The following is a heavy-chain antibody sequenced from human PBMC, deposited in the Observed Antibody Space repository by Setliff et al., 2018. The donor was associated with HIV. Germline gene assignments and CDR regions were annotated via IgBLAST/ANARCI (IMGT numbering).Heavy chain of an antibody. CDR3: ARGYYDSRGYYYPFDY. J-gene: IGHJ4*02. Sequence: GGSLRLSCAASGFTFSSYSMNWVRQAPGKGLEWVSSISSSSSYIYYADSVKGRFTISRDNAENSLYLQMNSLRAEDTAVYYCARGYYDSRGYYYPFDYWGQGTLVTVSS. D-gene: IGHD3-22*01. CDR2: ISSSSSYI. V-gene: IGHV3-21*01. CDR1: GFTFSSYS.